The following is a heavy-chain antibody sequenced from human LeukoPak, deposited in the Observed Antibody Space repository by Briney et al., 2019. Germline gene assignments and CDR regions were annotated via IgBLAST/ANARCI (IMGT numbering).Heavy chain of an antibody. Sequence: PGRSLRLSCAASGFTFSSDSMNWVRQAPRKGLEWVSSINSSSSYIYYADSVKGRFTISRDNAKNSLYLQMNSLRAEDTAVYYCARAIIKDQETYDILTGYHNGGYYYGMDVWGQGTTVTVSS. D-gene: IGHD3-9*01. CDR3: ARAIIKDQETYDILTGYHNGGYYYGMDV. V-gene: IGHV3-21*01. CDR2: INSSSSYI. CDR1: GFTFSSDS. J-gene: IGHJ6*02.